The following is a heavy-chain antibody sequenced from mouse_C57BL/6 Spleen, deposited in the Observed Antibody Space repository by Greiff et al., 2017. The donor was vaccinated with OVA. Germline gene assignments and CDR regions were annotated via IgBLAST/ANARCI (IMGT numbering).Heavy chain of an antibody. D-gene: IGHD1-1*01. CDR2: IDPSDSYT. Sequence: QVQLQQPGAELVKPGASVKLSCKASGYTFTSYWMRWVKQRPGQGLEWIGEIDPSDSYTNYNQKFKGKATLTVDTSSSTAYMQLSSLTSEDSAVYYCARVLTTVVRYFDVWGTGTTVTVSS. J-gene: IGHJ1*03. CDR1: GYTFTSYW. V-gene: IGHV1-50*01. CDR3: ARVLTTVVRYFDV.